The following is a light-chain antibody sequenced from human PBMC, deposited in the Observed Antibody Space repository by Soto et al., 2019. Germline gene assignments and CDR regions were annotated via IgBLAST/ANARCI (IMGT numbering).Light chain of an antibody. Sequence: DIQMTQSPSSLSASVGDRVTITCQASQGIYNDLNWYQQKPGKPPKLLIYATSNLGTGVPSRFSGSTSETDFTFTISTLQPEDIATYFCQQYYSLPYTFGQGTKLEI. CDR3: QQYYSLPYT. J-gene: IGKJ2*01. CDR2: ATS. V-gene: IGKV1-33*01. CDR1: QGIYND.